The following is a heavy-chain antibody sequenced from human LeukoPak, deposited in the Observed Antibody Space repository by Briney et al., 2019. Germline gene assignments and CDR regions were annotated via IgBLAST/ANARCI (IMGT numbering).Heavy chain of an antibody. V-gene: IGHV1-8*03. CDR2: MNPNSGNT. CDR1: GYTFTSYD. J-gene: IGHJ4*02. Sequence: ASVKVSCKASGYTFTSYDINWVRQATGQGLEWMGWMNPNSGNTGYAQKFQGRVTITRNTSISTAYMELSSLRAEDTAVYYCARDQSILTDPTFDYWGQGTLVTVSS. CDR3: ARDQSILTDPTFDY. D-gene: IGHD6-6*01.